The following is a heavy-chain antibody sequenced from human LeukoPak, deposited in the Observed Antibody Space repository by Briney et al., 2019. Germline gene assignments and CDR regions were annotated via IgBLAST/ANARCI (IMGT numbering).Heavy chain of an antibody. D-gene: IGHD2-2*01. V-gene: IGHV4-59*01. Sequence: SETLSLTCTVSGGSISSYYWSWIRQPPGKGLEWIGYVYFSGSTSYSPFLTNYNPSLKSRVTISGDTSKNQFSLKLSSVTAADTAVFYCARAGVGREYQLPFDYWGQGTLVTVSS. CDR3: ARAGVGREYQLPFDY. J-gene: IGHJ4*02. CDR1: GGSISSYY. CDR2: VYFSGSTSYSPFLT.